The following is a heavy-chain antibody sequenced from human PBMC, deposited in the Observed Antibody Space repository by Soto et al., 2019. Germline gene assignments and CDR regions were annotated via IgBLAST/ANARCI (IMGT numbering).Heavy chain of an antibody. J-gene: IGHJ4*02. D-gene: IGHD3-16*02. CDR2: INVGDDKT. Sequence: QVQLVQSGAEVKKPGASVRLSCKVSGKSFDNFAVHWVPQTPGQRPEWMGRINVGDDKTKYSEKFQGRVIVSYDTSATTAYMELRALSSEDTAVYYCARAKYDYIWGSYHPFDQWAQGAQVTVAS. CDR3: ARAKYDYIWGSYHPFDQ. CDR1: GKSFDNFA. V-gene: IGHV1-3*01.